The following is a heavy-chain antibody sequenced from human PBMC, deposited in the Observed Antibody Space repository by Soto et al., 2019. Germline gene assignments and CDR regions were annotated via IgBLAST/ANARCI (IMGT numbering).Heavy chain of an antibody. CDR2: ISAYNGNT. CDR3: AREGVTMVQERDDDDFDI. V-gene: IGHV1-18*01. J-gene: IGHJ3*02. D-gene: IGHD3-10*01. Sequence: VAAVKVSCKASGYTFTSYGISWVRQAPGQGSEWMGWISAYNGNTNYAQKLQGRVTMTSDTYTSIAYMELRSLRSDDTAVYYCAREGVTMVQERDDDDFDIWGQGTMVTVSS. CDR1: GYTFTSYG.